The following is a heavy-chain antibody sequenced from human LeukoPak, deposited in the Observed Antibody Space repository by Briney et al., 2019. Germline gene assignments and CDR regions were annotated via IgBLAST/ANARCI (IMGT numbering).Heavy chain of an antibody. J-gene: IGHJ4*02. CDR3: ARHGDSSGYYYPDDY. CDR1: GYSFTSYW. D-gene: IGHD3-22*01. Sequence: GESLKISCKGSGYSFTSYWIGWVRQMPGKGLEWMGIIYPGDSDTRYSPSFQGQVTISADKSIGTAYLQWSSLKASDTAMYYCARHGDSSGYYYPDDYWGQGTLVTVSS. V-gene: IGHV5-51*01. CDR2: IYPGDSDT.